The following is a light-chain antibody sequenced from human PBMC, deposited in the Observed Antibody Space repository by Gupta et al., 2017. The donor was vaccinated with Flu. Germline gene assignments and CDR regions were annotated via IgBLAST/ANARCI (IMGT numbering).Light chain of an antibody. Sequence: GNRVTVTCQASQDIRLHLNWFQQKRGKAPKLLVYDAFNLETGVSSRFSGSGSATRFSFTISGLQPEDIATYYCQHIHAFPYSFGQGTKVEI. V-gene: IGKV1-33*01. J-gene: IGKJ2*03. CDR3: QHIHAFPYS. CDR1: QDIRLH. CDR2: DAF.